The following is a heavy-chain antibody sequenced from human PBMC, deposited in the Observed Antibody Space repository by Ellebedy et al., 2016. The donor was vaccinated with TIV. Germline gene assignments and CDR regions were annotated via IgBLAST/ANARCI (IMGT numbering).Heavy chain of an antibody. CDR1: GFTFSSYD. CDR2: ISTSGYTK. Sequence: GESLKISCAASGFTFSSYDMNWVRQAPGKRLEWVSHISTSGYTKYYAESVKGRFTISRDNAKNSLYLQMNSLRDEDTAVYYCARDPADYWGQGTLVTVSS. J-gene: IGHJ4*02. CDR3: ARDPADY. V-gene: IGHV3-48*02.